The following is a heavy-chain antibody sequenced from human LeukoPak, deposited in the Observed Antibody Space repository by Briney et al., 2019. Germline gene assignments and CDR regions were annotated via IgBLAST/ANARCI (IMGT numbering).Heavy chain of an antibody. CDR3: AVAVPGAAADY. D-gene: IGHD6-13*01. CDR1: GFTFHDYA. V-gene: IGHV3-43D*03. J-gene: IGHJ4*02. Sequence: GGSLRLSCAASGFTFHDYAMHWVRQAPGKGLEWVSLITWDGGNAYYADSVMGRFTISRDNSKNSLYLQMNSLRSEDTALYYCAVAVPGAAADYWGQGTLVTVSS. CDR2: ITWDGGNA.